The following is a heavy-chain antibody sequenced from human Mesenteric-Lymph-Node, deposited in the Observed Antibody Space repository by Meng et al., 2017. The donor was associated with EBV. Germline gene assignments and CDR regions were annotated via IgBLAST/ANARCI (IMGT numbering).Heavy chain of an antibody. CDR1: CYTFTNYD. V-gene: IGHV1-18*01. J-gene: IGHJ4*02. Sequence: HVQPVQSGVDVKKPRTSVKVSCKASCYTFTNYDISWVRQAPGQGLEWMGWISAYNGNRNNAQKFQGRVTMTTDTSTSTAYMELRSLRSDDTAVYYCARRRRIVGATDFDYWGQGTLVTVSS. CDR2: ISAYNGNR. D-gene: IGHD1-26*01. CDR3: ARRRRIVGATDFDY.